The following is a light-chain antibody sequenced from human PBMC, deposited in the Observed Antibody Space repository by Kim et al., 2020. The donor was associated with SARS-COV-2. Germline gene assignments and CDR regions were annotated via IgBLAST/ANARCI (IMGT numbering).Light chain of an antibody. J-gene: IGLJ1*01. Sequence: QSALTQPASVSGSPGQSITISCTGTSSDIGDHNYVSWYQKHPGKAPKLIVYDVNNRPSGVSDRFSGSKSGNTASLTISRLQAEDDADYYCISYTFSNIHYVFGSGTKVTVL. CDR2: DVN. CDR1: SSDIGDHNY. V-gene: IGLV2-14*03. CDR3: ISYTFSNIHYV.